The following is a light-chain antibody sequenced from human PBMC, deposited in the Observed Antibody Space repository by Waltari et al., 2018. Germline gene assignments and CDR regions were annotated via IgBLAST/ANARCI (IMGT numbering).Light chain of an antibody. V-gene: IGLV3-19*01. CDR2: GKN. CDR1: SLRNYY. J-gene: IGLJ1*01. CDR3: NSRDINGNHLGVYV. Sequence: SSELTQDPDVSVALGQTVRITFQGDSLRNYYASWYQNKPGQAPILVFYGKNNRPSGIPARFSGSSSGDTASLTITGAQAEDEADYYCNSRDINGNHLGVYVFGTGTKVTVL.